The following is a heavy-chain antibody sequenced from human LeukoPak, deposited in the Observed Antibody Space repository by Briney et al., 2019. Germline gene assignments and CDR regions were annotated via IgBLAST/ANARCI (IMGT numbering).Heavy chain of an antibody. D-gene: IGHD6-13*01. CDR2: IYYSGST. Sequence: SETLSLTCTVSGGSIGSSSYYWGWIRQPPGKGLEWIGSIYYSGSTYYNPSLKSRVTISVDTSKNQFSLKLSSVTAADTAVYYCARQIGYSSSWYKNYFDYWGQGTLVTVSS. CDR3: ARQIGYSSSWYKNYFDY. V-gene: IGHV4-39*01. J-gene: IGHJ4*02. CDR1: GGSIGSSSYY.